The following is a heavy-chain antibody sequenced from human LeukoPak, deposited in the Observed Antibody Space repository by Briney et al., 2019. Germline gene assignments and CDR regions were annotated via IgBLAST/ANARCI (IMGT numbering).Heavy chain of an antibody. D-gene: IGHD3-22*01. CDR1: GFTFSTYG. V-gene: IGHV3-23*01. CDR2: IAGSGGAT. CDR3: AKDDTYYYDSSGYYEFDS. J-gene: IGHJ4*02. Sequence: PGGSLRLSCAASGFTFSTYGMSWVRQAPGKGPEWVSAIAGSGGATYYADSVKGRFTISRDNSKNTLHLQMNSLRSEDTAIYHCAKDDTYYYDSSGYYEFDSWGQGTLVTVSS.